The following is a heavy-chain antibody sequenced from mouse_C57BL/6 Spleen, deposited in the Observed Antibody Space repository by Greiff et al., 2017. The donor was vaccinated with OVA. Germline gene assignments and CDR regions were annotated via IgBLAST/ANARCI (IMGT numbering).Heavy chain of an antibody. CDR3: ARPIYGGYFDV. CDR1: GYTFTSYW. CDR2: IYPSDSET. V-gene: IGHV1-61*01. J-gene: IGHJ1*03. Sequence: QVQLQQSGAELVRPGSSVKLSCKASGYTFTSYWMDWVKQRPGQGLEWIGNIYPSDSETHYNQKFKDKATLTVDKSSSTAYMQLSSLTSEDSAVYYCARPIYGGYFDVWGTGTTVTVSS. D-gene: IGHD1-1*01.